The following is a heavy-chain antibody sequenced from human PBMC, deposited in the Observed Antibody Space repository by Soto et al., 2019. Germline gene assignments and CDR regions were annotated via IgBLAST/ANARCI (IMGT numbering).Heavy chain of an antibody. CDR2: IYSGGST. V-gene: IGHV3-66*01. CDR1: GFTVSSNY. D-gene: IGHD6-13*01. J-gene: IGHJ4*02. CDR3: ARDEGSSWYYFDY. Sequence: EVQLVESGGGLVQPGGSLRLSCAASGFTVSSNYMSWVRQAPGKGLEWVSVIYSGGSTYYADSVKGRFTISRDNSKKTLYLQMNSLRAEDTAVYYCARDEGSSWYYFDYWGQGTLVTVSS.